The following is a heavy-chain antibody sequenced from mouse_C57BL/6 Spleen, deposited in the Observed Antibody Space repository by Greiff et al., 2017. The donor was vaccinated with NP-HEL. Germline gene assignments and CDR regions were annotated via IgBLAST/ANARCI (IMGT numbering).Heavy chain of an antibody. V-gene: IGHV1-64*01. CDR3: ARCCYYYGSSYEDYFDY. CDR2: IHPNSGST. J-gene: IGHJ2*01. D-gene: IGHD1-1*01. CDR1: GYTFTSYW. Sequence: QVQLQQPGAELVKPGASVKLSCKASGYTFTSYWMHWVKQRPGQGLEWIGMIHPNSGSTNYNEKFKSKATLTVDKSSSTAYMQLSSLTSEDSSVYYCARCCYYYGSSYEDYFDYWGQGTTRTVSS.